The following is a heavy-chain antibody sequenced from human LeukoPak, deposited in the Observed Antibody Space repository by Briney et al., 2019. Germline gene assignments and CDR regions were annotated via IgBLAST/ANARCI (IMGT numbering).Heavy chain of an antibody. J-gene: IGHJ5*02. D-gene: IGHD1-26*01. Sequence: ASVKVSCKVSGYTLTVLSMHWVRQAPGKGLEWMGGFDPEDGETIYAQKFQGRVTMTEDTSTDTAYMELSSLRSEDTAVYYCATSGSYFIVGWFDPWGQGTLVTVSS. CDR1: GYTLTVLS. CDR3: ATSGSYFIVGWFDP. CDR2: FDPEDGET. V-gene: IGHV1-24*01.